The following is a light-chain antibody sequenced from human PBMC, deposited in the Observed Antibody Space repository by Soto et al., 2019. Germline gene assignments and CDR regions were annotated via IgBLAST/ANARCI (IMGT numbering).Light chain of an antibody. CDR3: QQYDTSPLT. V-gene: IGKV3-20*01. J-gene: IGKJ4*01. CDR1: QSVTSSN. Sequence: EIVLTQSPGTLSLSPGERVTLSCRASQSVTSSNLAWYQQKPGQAPSLLISGASTRATGIPDRFIGSGSGTDFTLTISRLQPEDFAVYYWQQYDTSPLTFGGGTKVEI. CDR2: GAS.